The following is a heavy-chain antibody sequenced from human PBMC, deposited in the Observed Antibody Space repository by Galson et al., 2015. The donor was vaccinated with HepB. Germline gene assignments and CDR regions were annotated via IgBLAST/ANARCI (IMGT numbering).Heavy chain of an antibody. Sequence: SLRLSCAGSGFTFSNAWMNWVRQAPGKGLEWVGRIKSKYDGGTIEYAAPVKGRFTISRDDSKNTVFLQMNSLKTEDTAVYYCSTGGHYFDYWGQGTLVTVSS. CDR1: GFTFSNAW. J-gene: IGHJ4*02. CDR2: IKSKYDGGTI. CDR3: STGGHYFDY. V-gene: IGHV3-15*07. D-gene: IGHD3-10*01.